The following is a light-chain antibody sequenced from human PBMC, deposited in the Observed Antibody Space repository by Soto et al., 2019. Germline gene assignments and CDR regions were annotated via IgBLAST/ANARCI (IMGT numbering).Light chain of an antibody. V-gene: IGKV1-39*01. CDR2: AAS. CDR1: QSISTY. Sequence: DIQMTQSPSSLSASVGDRVTITCRASQSISTYLNWYQQKPGKAPKLLIYAASSLQSGVPSRFSGSGSGTDFTLTISSLQPEDFEVYYCQQYNNWRRTLSQATK. CDR3: QQYNNWRRT. J-gene: IGKJ1*01.